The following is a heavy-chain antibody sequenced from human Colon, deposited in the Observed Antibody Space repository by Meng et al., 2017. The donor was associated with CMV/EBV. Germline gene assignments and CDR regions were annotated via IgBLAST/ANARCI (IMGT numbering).Heavy chain of an antibody. CDR2: IYHTGST. V-gene: IGHV4-61*01. CDR1: GSVNSWSFH. CDR3: ARGRYTNSWYRVWFDS. D-gene: IGHD6-13*01. Sequence: GSVNSWSFHWTWIRQSPGKGLEWIGYIYHTGSTDFNPALKSRLTMSVDTSKNQFSLTLTSVSTADTGVYYCARGRYTNSWYRVWFDSWGQGTLVTVSS. J-gene: IGHJ5*01.